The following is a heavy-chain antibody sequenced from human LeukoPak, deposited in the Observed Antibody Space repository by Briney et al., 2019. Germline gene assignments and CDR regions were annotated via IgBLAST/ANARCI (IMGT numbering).Heavy chain of an antibody. J-gene: IGHJ4*02. CDR3: ARSIYGELLDY. Sequence: GGSLRLSCAASGFTFSRYIMHWVRQAPGKGLEYVSSISTDGRATYYANSVKGRFSISRDNSKNTQYLQMGSLGAEDMGVYYCARSIYGELLDYWGQGTLVTVSS. CDR1: GFTFSRYI. CDR2: ISTDGRAT. D-gene: IGHD4-17*01. V-gene: IGHV3-64*01.